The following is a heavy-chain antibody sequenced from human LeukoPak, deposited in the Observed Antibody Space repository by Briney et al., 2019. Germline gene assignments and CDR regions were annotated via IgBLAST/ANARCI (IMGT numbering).Heavy chain of an antibody. Sequence: GGSLRLSCAASGFTFSSYSMNWVRQAPGKGLEWVSYISSSSSTIYYADSVKGRLTISRDNAKNKLYLQMNSLRVEDTAVYHCASDTVDTAVGIDYWGQGTLVTVS. D-gene: IGHD5-18*01. CDR3: ASDTVDTAVGIDY. V-gene: IGHV3-48*04. J-gene: IGHJ4*02. CDR1: GFTFSSYS. CDR2: ISSSSSTI.